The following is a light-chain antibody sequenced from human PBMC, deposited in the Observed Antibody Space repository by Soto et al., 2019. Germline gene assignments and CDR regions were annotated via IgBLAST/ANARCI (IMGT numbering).Light chain of an antibody. V-gene: IGLV1-51*01. CDR1: SSNIGDNS. Sequence: QSVLTQPPSMSAAPGQMVALSCSGTSSNIGDNSVSWYQHFPGTAPKVLIYDNNRRPSGIPDRFSGSKSGTSATLTIIGLKTGDEADYYCATWDSARSAGVFGGGTKLTVL. CDR2: DNN. CDR3: ATWDSARSAGV. J-gene: IGLJ3*02.